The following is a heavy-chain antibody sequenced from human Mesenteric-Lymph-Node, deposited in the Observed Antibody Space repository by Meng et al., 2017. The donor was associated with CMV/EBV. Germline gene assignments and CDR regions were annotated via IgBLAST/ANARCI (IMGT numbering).Heavy chain of an antibody. J-gene: IGHJ4*02. D-gene: IGHD2-2*02. Sequence: GTFSSYAISWVRQAPGQGLEWMGGIIPIFGTANYAQKFQGRVTITADESTSTAYMELSSLRSEDTAVYYCARDSAVVPAAIDYFDYWGQGTLVTVSS. CDR1: GTFSSYA. CDR3: ARDSAVVPAAIDYFDY. CDR2: IIPIFGTA. V-gene: IGHV1-69*01.